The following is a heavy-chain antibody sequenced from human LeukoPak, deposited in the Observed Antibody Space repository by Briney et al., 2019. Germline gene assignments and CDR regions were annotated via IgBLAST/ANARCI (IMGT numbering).Heavy chain of an antibody. CDR1: AFTFRNYA. D-gene: IGHD2-15*01. CDR2: ISGSGGST. Sequence: PGGSLRLSCAASAFTFRNYAMTWVRQAPGKGLEWVSGISGSGGSTYYAGSVKGRFTISRDNSKNTLYLQMNSLRAEDTALYYCAKGRVRCSGGTCSSGDYYYYYMDVWGNGTTVTVSS. J-gene: IGHJ6*03. CDR3: AKGRVRCSGGTCSSGDYYYYYMDV. V-gene: IGHV3-23*01.